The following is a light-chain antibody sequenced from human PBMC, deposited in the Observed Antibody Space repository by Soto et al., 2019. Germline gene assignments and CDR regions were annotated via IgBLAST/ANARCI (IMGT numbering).Light chain of an antibody. CDR1: ASDVGRNV. CDR2: GTD. J-gene: IGLJ2*01. Sequence: QSVLTQPPSASGTPGQRVTISCSGSASDVGRNVVTWYQQSPGTAPRVLIYGTDQRASGVPDRFSGSKSDTSASLAISGLQAEDDADYYCSSYGGFNNVLFGGGTKVTVL. V-gene: IGLV1-44*01. CDR3: SSYGGFNNVL.